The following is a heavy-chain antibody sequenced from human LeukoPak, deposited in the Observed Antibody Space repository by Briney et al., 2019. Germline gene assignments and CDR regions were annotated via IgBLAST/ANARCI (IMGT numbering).Heavy chain of an antibody. CDR1: GFTFSSYA. J-gene: IGHJ5*02. D-gene: IGHD2-8*01. Sequence: PGGSLRLSCAASGFTFSSYAMSWIRQAPGKGLEWVSYISSSSTSTNYADSVKGRFTISRDNAKNSLYLQMNSLRAEDTAVYYCARDPPNAWGQGTLVTVSS. CDR2: ISSSSTST. CDR3: ARDPPNA. V-gene: IGHV3-11*06.